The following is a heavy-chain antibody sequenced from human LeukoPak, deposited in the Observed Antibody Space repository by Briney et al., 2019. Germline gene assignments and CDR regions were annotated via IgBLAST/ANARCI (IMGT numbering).Heavy chain of an antibody. Sequence: ASVKVSCKASGYTFTGYYMHWVRPAPGQGLEWMGWINPNSGGTNYAQKFQGRVTMTRDTSISTAYMELSRLRSDDTAVYYCARDLGITGSQWVMDVWGKGTTVTVSS. CDR3: ARDLGITGSQWVMDV. V-gene: IGHV1-2*02. D-gene: IGHD1-20*01. CDR2: INPNSGGT. J-gene: IGHJ6*03. CDR1: GYTFTGYY.